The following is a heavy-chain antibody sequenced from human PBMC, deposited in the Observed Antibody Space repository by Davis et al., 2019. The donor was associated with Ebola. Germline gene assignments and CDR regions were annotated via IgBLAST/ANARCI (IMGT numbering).Heavy chain of an antibody. D-gene: IGHD1-20*01. CDR3: ASLRRTITGMDDGFDL. V-gene: IGHV5-51*01. CDR1: GNSFNSHW. CDR2: IYTGDSDT. Sequence: KVSCKDSGNSFNSHWIGWVRQMPGKGLEWMGLIYTGDSDTRYSPSFRGQVTISADKSTKTAFLQWGSLRASDTAMYFCASLRRTITGMDDGFDLWGQGTMVTVSS. J-gene: IGHJ3*01.